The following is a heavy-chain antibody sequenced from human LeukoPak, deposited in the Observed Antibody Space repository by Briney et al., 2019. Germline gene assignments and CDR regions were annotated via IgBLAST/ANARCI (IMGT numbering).Heavy chain of an antibody. V-gene: IGHV4-4*07. D-gene: IGHD3-10*01. CDR2: IYTSGST. J-gene: IGHJ6*03. CDR1: GGSISSYY. Sequence: SEILSLTCTVSGGSISSYYWSWIRQPAGKGLEWIGRIYTSGSTNYNPSLKSRVTMSVDTSKNQFSLKLSSVTAADTAVYYCARDESMVRGVITGLNYYYMDVWGKGTTVTVSS. CDR3: ARDESMVRGVITGLNYYYMDV.